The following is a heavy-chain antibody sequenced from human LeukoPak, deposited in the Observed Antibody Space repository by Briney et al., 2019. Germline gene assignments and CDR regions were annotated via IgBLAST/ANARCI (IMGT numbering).Heavy chain of an antibody. D-gene: IGHD2-15*01. CDR2: INTNTGNP. J-gene: IGHJ1*01. V-gene: IGHV7-4-1*02. Sequence: ASVKVSCKASGYTFTSYAMNWVRQAPGQGLEWMGWINTNTGNPTYAQGFTGRFVFSLDTSVSTAYLQISSLKAEDTAVYYCARGYCSGGSCLTEYFQHWGQGTLVTVSS. CDR3: ARGYCSGGSCLTEYFQH. CDR1: GYTFTSYA.